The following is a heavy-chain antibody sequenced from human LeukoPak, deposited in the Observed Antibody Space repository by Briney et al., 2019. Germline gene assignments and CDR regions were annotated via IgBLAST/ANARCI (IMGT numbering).Heavy chain of an antibody. V-gene: IGHV3-74*01. J-gene: IGHJ4*02. D-gene: IGHD5-18*01. CDR3: ASLRGYSYGPLDY. Sequence: PGGSLRLSCAASGFTFSSYWMHWVRQAPGKGLVWVSRINTDGSSTSYADSVKGRFTISRDNAKNTLYLQMNSLRAEDTAAYYCASLRGYSYGPLDYWGQGTLVTVSS. CDR1: GFTFSSYW. CDR2: INTDGSST.